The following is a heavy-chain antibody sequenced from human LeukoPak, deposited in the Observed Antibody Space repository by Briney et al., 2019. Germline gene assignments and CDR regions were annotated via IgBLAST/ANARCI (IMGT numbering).Heavy chain of an antibody. CDR3: VRDVAVSGIDY. D-gene: IGHD6-19*01. Sequence: GGSLRLSCAASGFTFSSYSMNWVRQAPGKGLEWVSAISGSGGSTYYADSVKGRFTISRDNSKNTLYLQMNSLRAEDTAVYYCVRDVAVSGIDYWGQGSLVTVSS. CDR2: ISGSGGST. CDR1: GFTFSSYS. J-gene: IGHJ4*02. V-gene: IGHV3-23*01.